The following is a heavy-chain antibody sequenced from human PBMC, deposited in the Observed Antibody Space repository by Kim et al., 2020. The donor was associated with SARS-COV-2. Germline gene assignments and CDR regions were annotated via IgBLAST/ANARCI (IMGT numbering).Heavy chain of an antibody. CDR2: K. D-gene: IGHD5-18*01. J-gene: IGHJ4*02. CDR3: ARTFDTYFFDL. Sequence: KFSADSVKSRFTISRDSSNSTLYLQMKNLRAEDTAVYYCARTFDTYFFDLWGQGTLVTVSS. V-gene: IGHV3-33*01.